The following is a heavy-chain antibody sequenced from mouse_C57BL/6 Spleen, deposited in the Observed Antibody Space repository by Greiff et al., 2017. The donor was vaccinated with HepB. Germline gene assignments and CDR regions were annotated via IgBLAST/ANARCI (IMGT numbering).Heavy chain of an antibody. CDR2: IYPGDGDT. CDR3: ARNYYGSSYTEYFDV. D-gene: IGHD1-1*01. CDR1: GYAFSSSW. Sequence: VQLQQSGPELVKPGASVKISCKASGYAFSSSWMNWVKQRPGKGLEWIGRIYPGDGDTNYNGKFKGKATMTADKSSSTVYMQLSSLTSEDSAVYYCARNYYGSSYTEYFDVWGTGTTVTVSS. J-gene: IGHJ1*03. V-gene: IGHV1-82*01.